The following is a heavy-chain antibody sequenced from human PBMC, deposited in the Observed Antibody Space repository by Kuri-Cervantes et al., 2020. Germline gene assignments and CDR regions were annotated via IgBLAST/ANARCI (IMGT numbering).Heavy chain of an antibody. CDR1: GFRFDDYA. J-gene: IGHJ5*02. CDR2: ISWNSKSI. Sequence: SLKISCAASGFRFDDYAMHWVRQAPGKGLEWVAGISWNSKSIDYADSVKGRFTISRDNTENSLYLQMNSLRAEDTAVYYCARDPGYYDFWSGYSSWFDPWGQGTLVTVSS. CDR3: ARDPGYYDFWSGYSSWFDP. D-gene: IGHD3-3*01. V-gene: IGHV3-9*01.